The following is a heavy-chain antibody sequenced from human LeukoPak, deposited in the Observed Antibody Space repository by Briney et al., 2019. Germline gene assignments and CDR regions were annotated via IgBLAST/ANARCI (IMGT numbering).Heavy chain of an antibody. J-gene: IGHJ3*02. V-gene: IGHV3-64*01. D-gene: IGHD6-19*01. CDR2: ISSDGGST. Sequence: GGSLRLSCAASGFVFSSYGMHWVRQAPGKGLEYVSAISSDGGSTYYANSVKGRFTISRDNSKNTLYLRMGSLRTEDMAVYYCATATWLANSDAFDIWGQGTMVTVSS. CDR1: GFVFSSYG. CDR3: ATATWLANSDAFDI.